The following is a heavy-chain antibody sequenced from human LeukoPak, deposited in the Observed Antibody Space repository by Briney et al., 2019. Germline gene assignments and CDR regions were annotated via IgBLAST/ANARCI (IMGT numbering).Heavy chain of an antibody. CDR1: GLTFSTSG. J-gene: IGHJ4*02. V-gene: IGHV3-21*06. D-gene: IGHD1-14*01. CDR3: ATETNGRHYDY. CDR2: IGPTGSDR. Sequence: GGFLRLSCTASGLTFSTSGFNWVRQAPGKGLEWVASIGPTGSDRYHADSIKGRFTTSRDNANNFLYLQMNSLRAEDTAVYYCATETNGRHYDYWGQGTLLTVSS.